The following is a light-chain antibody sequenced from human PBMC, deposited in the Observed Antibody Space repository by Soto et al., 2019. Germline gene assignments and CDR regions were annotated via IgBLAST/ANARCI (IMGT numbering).Light chain of an antibody. CDR2: AAS. CDR3: QEYTNVPA. V-gene: IGKV1-27*01. Sequence: DIQMTQSPSSLSASVGDRVTITCRASQGISNYLAWYQQIPGKVPKLLISAASTLQSGVPSRFSGSGSGTDFTLTISSLQPEDVETYSCQEYTNVPAFGGGTKVEIK. CDR1: QGISNY. J-gene: IGKJ4*01.